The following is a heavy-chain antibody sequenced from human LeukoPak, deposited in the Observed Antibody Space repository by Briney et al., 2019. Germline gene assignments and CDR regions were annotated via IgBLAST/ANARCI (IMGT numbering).Heavy chain of an antibody. CDR3: ARDLFLWYFDL. D-gene: IGHD2-21*01. Sequence: GGSLRLSCAASRFTFSSYGMHWVRQAPGKGLEWVAVISYDGSNKYYADSVKGRFTISRDNSKNTLYLQMNSLRAEDTAIYYCARDLFLWYFDLWGRGTLVTVSS. V-gene: IGHV3-30*03. CDR2: ISYDGSNK. J-gene: IGHJ2*01. CDR1: RFTFSSYG.